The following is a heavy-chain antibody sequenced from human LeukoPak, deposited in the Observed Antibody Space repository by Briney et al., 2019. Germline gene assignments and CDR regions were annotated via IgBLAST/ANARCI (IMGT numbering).Heavy chain of an antibody. J-gene: IGHJ4*02. V-gene: IGHV4-30-4*08. CDR2: IYYSGST. CDR1: GGSISSYY. CDR3: ARDDYYYGSGSPAY. Sequence: SETLSLTCTVSGGSISSYYWSWIRQPPGKGLEWIGYIYYSGSTYYNPSLKSRVTISVDTSKNQFSLKLSSVTAADTAVYYCARDDYYYGSGSPAYWGQGTLVTVSS. D-gene: IGHD3-10*01.